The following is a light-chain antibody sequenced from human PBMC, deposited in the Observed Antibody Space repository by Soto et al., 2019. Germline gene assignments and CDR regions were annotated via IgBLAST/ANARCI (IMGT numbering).Light chain of an antibody. V-gene: IGLV3-9*01. CDR3: QVWHSSTVV. CDR1: DIGSTN. CDR2: RDA. J-gene: IGLJ2*01. Sequence: YELTQSLSVSVALGQTAKITCGGNDIGSTNVHWYQQKPGQAPVLVIYRDAIRPSGIPERFSGSNSGNTATLTIGRAQAGDEAHYYCQVWHSSTVVFGGGTKLTVL.